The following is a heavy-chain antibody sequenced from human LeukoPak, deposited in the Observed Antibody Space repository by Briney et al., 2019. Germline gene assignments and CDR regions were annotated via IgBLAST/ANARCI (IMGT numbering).Heavy chain of an antibody. J-gene: IGHJ5*02. CDR2: IYHSGST. CDR1: GGSISGGAYY. D-gene: IGHD2-2*02. CDR3: ARGSYTSYWFDP. V-gene: IGHV4-30-2*01. Sequence: SQTLSLTCTVSGGSISGGAYYWSWIRQPPGKGLEWIGYIYHSGSTYCNPSLKSRVTISLDMSRNQFSLKLTSVTAADTAVYYCARGSYTSYWFDPWGQGTLVTVSS.